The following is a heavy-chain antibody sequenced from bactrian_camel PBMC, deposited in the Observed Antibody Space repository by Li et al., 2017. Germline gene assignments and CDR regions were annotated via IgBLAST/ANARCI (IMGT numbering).Heavy chain of an antibody. CDR1: GYNGRREC. V-gene: IGHV3S1*01. Sequence: HVQLVESGGGSVQAGGSLRLSCVINGYNGRRECVGWFRQAPGEEREGVASIDTDGADTYTDSVKGRFTISQDNAKNTVYLQMNSLKPEDSGMYYCAIDRGTCSGRSVPQESEWYYWGQGTQVTVS. CDR2: IDTDGADT. D-gene: IGHD2*01. CDR3: AIDRGTCSGRSVPQESEWYY. J-gene: IGHJ4*01.